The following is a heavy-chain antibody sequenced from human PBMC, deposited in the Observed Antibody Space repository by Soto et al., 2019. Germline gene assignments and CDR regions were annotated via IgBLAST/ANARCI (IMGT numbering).Heavy chain of an antibody. J-gene: IGHJ6*02. CDR2: IYYSGST. CDR1: GGSISSYY. Sequence: SETLSLTCTVSGGSISSYYWSWIRQPPGKGLEWIGYIYYSGSTNYNPSIKSRVTISEDTSKNQFSLKLSSVTAADTAVYYGASDQEEDGMDVWGQGTTVTVSS. CDR3: ASDQEEDGMDV. V-gene: IGHV4-59*01.